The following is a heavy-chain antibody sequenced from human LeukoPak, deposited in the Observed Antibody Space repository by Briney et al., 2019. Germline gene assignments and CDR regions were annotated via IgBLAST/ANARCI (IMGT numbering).Heavy chain of an antibody. CDR3: ATRRIAPAGTRYWYLDL. Sequence: SETLSLTCAVYGGSFSGYYWNWIRQPPGKGLEWIAEINHSGSTNYNPSLKSRVTISVDTSKNQFSLKLSSVTAADTAVYYCATRRIAPAGTRYWYLDLWGRGTLVTVSS. D-gene: IGHD6-13*01. CDR2: INHSGST. J-gene: IGHJ2*01. V-gene: IGHV4-34*01. CDR1: GGSFSGYY.